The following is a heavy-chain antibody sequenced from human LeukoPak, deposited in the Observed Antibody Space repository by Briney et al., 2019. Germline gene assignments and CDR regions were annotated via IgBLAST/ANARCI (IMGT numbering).Heavy chain of an antibody. V-gene: IGHV1-3*01. J-gene: IGHJ4*02. CDR3: ARVSSGWHGYLDY. CDR1: VYTFTSYA. Sequence: ASVKGSCKASVYTFTSYAMHWMCQAPGQRLEWMGWINAGNGNATYTQKFQDRVTFTRDTSASTAYMDLSSLRSEDTAVYYCARVSSGWHGYLDYWGQGTPVTVSS. D-gene: IGHD6-25*01. CDR2: INAGNGNA.